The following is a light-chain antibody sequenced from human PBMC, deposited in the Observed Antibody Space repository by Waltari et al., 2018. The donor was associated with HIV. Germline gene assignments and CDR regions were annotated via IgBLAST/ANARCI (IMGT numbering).Light chain of an antibody. CDR1: NSNIGNNS. CDR3: AAWDDSLNGVL. CDR2: RTN. Sequence: QSVLPQPPSASGTPGQRVTISCSGTNSNIGNNSVSWYQQVPGMAPKLLISRTNQRPSGVPDRFSGSKSGTSASLAISGLRSEDEADYYCAAWDDSLNGVLFGGGTKLTVL. V-gene: IGLV1-47*01. J-gene: IGLJ2*01.